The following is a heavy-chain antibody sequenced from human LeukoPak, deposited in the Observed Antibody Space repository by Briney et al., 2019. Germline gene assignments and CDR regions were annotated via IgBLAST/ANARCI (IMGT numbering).Heavy chain of an antibody. Sequence: SETLSLICTVSGGSISSYYWSWIRQPPGKGLEWIGYIYYSGSTNYNPSLKSRVTISVDTSKNQFSLKLSSVTAADTAVYYCARAPGDFWSGYYNEFYFDYWGQGTLVTVSS. D-gene: IGHD3-3*01. V-gene: IGHV4-59*01. CDR2: IYYSGST. J-gene: IGHJ4*02. CDR3: ARAPGDFWSGYYNEFYFDY. CDR1: GGSISSYY.